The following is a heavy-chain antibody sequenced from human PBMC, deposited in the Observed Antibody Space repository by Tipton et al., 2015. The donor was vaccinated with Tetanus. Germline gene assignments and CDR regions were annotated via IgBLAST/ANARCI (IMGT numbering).Heavy chain of an antibody. J-gene: IGHJ6*02. CDR2: INPSGGST. D-gene: IGHD4-11*01. Sequence: QLVQSGPEVKKPGASVKISCKASGYSFTDYYMHWVRQAPGQGLEWIGIINPSGGSTSYAQKFQGRVTMTRDTSTSTVYMELSSLRSEDTAVYYCARGPTVTTAHYYYGMDVWGQGTTVTVSS. V-gene: IGHV1-46*01. CDR3: ARGPTVTTAHYYYGMDV. CDR1: GYSFTDYY.